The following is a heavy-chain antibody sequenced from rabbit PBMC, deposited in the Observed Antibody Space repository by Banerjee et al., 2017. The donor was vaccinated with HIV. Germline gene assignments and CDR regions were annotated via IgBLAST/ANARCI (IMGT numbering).Heavy chain of an antibody. CDR2: IYAVST. Sequence: QSLQESGGGLFQPGGSLTLTCTASGFDFISNAMCWVRQAPGKGLEWIGCIYAVSTYYATWAKGRFTISKASSTTVTLQMTSLTAADTATYFCGRDRDGDAGYGSLALWGPGTLVTVS. CDR3: GRDRDGDAGYGSLAL. J-gene: IGHJ4*01. CDR1: GFDFISNA. D-gene: IGHD6-1*01. V-gene: IGHV1S40*01.